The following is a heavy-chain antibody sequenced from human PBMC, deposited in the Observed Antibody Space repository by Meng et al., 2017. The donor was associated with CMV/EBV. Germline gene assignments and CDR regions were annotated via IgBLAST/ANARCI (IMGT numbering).Heavy chain of an antibody. Sequence: GSLRLSCAVYGGSFSGYYWSWIRQRPGKGLEWIGEINHSGSTNYNPSLKSRVTISVDTSKNQFSLKLSSVTAADTAVYYCARSPTYYYYGMDVWGQGTTVTVSS. CDR2: INHSGST. J-gene: IGHJ6*02. D-gene: IGHD4-11*01. V-gene: IGHV4-34*01. CDR1: GGSFSGYY. CDR3: ARSPTYYYYGMDV.